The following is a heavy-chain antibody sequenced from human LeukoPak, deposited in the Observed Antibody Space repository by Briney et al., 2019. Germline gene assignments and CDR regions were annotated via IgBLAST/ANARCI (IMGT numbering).Heavy chain of an antibody. Sequence: GGSLRLSCAASGFTFSRYGMHWVRQAPGEGLEWVAVIRYDGTNTHYADSVQGRFTISRDNSKNTLYLQMDSLRAEDTAVYYCARTRRDDILTELDYWGQGTLVTVSS. CDR2: IRYDGTNT. CDR3: ARTRRDDILTELDY. V-gene: IGHV3-33*01. J-gene: IGHJ4*02. D-gene: IGHD3-9*01. CDR1: GFTFSRYG.